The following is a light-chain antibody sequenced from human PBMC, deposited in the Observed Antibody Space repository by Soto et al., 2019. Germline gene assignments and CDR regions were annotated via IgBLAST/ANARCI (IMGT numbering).Light chain of an antibody. CDR2: GAS. CDR3: QQHCRSSPLT. J-gene: IGKJ4*01. Sequence: EIALTQSPGTLSSSLGERATLSCGASQTVSSRYLGWYQQKPGPAPRLLMYGASNRATGIPDRFSGSGSGTNFLITISRLEPEDVAVYFCQQHCRSSPLTFGGGTKVEIK. V-gene: IGKV3-20*01. CDR1: QTVSSRY.